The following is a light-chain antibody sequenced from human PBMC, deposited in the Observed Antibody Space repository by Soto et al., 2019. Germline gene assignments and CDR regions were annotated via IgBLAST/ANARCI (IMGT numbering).Light chain of an antibody. V-gene: IGKV3-20*01. J-gene: IGKJ2*01. CDR3: QQYSTLPHP. CDR2: GIS. CDR1: QSVSNSY. Sequence: ESVLTQSPGTLSLSPAERATLSCRASQSVSNSYFSWYQQKPGQAPRLLIYGISRRATGIPDRFSGGGCGTDFTRTISRLEPEYFGMDDCQQYSTLPHPFGQGTKLEGK.